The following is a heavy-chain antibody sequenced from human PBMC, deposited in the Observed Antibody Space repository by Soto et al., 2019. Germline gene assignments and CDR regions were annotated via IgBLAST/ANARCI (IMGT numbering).Heavy chain of an antibody. Sequence: SETLSLTCTVSGGSISHYYWNWIRQPPGKGLEWIGYIYYSGSTNYNPSLKSRVTISVDTSKNQFSLKLSSVTAADTAVYYCARGLVYYHDSSAYYGWFDPWGQGTLVTVSS. CDR1: GGSISHYY. V-gene: IGHV4-59*01. CDR2: IYYSGST. J-gene: IGHJ5*02. D-gene: IGHD3-22*01. CDR3: ARGLVYYHDSSAYYGWFDP.